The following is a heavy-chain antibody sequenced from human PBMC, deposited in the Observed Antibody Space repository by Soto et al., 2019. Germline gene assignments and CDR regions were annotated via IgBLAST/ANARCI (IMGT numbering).Heavy chain of an antibody. V-gene: IGHV4-34*01. J-gene: IGHJ6*02. Sequence: QVQLQQWGAGLLKPSETLSLTCAVYGGSFSGYYWSWIRQPPGKGLEWIGEINHSGSTNYNPSLTRRVTRAVDTSKNQFALKPSSVTAADTAVYYCARKARYYYYYGMDVWGQGTTVTVSS. CDR2: INHSGST. CDR3: ARKARYYYYYGMDV. CDR1: GGSFSGYY.